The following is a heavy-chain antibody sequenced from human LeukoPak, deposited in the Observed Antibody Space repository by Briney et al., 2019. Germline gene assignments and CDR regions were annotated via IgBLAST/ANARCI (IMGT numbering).Heavy chain of an antibody. CDR1: GYTVTDYY. CDR3: ARDPPGGGSYDY. Sequence: ASVKVSCKASGYTVTDYYIHWVRQAPGQGLEWMGWINPNSGGTNYAQKFQGRVTTTRDTSINTAYMELSSLRSDDTAVYYCARDPPGGGSYDYWGQGTLVTVSS. V-gene: IGHV1-2*02. J-gene: IGHJ4*02. CDR2: INPNSGGT. D-gene: IGHD3-16*01.